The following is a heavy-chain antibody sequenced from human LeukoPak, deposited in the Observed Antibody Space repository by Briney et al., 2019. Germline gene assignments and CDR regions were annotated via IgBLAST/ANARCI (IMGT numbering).Heavy chain of an antibody. J-gene: IGHJ4*02. CDR3: ARHTVIAAALNR. CDR2: IYYSGST. V-gene: IGHV4-39*01. Sequence: PSETLSLTCTVSGDSISSSNYYWGWIRQPPGKGREWIGNIYYSGSTYYNPSLKSRVTISVDTSKNQFSLKLSSVTAADTAVYYCARHTVIAAALNRWGQGTLVTVSS. CDR1: GDSISSSNYY. D-gene: IGHD6-13*01.